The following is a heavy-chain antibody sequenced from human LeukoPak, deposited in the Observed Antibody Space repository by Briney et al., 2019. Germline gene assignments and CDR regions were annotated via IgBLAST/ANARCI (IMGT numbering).Heavy chain of an antibody. CDR1: GYTFTNYD. J-gene: IGHJ6*03. CDR3: ARGPRGYDSYYMDV. CDR2: MNPNSGNT. D-gene: IGHD5-12*01. V-gene: IGHV1-8*02. Sequence: GASVNVSCKPSGYTFTNYDINWVRQATGQGREWMGWMNPNSGNTGYAQKFQGRVTITRNTSISTASMELSSLRSEDTAVYYCARGPRGYDSYYMDVWGKGTTVTVSS.